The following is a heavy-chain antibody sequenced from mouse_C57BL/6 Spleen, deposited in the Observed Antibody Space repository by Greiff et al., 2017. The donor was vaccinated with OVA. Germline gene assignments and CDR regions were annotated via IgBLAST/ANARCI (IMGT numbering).Heavy chain of an antibody. CDR1: GFTFTDYY. CDR2: IRNKANGYTT. CDR3: ARGDYYAMDY. V-gene: IGHV7-3*01. Sequence: EVNVVESGGGLVQPGGSLSLSCAASGFTFTDYYMSWVRQPPGKALEWLGFIRNKANGYTTEYSASVKGRFTISRDNSQSILYLQMNALRAEDSATYYCARGDYYAMDYWGQGTSVTVSS. J-gene: IGHJ4*01.